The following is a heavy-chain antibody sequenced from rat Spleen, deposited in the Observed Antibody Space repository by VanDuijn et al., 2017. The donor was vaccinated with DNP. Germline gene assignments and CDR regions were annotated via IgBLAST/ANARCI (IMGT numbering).Heavy chain of an antibody. CDR3: VRPLYDGSYYYGYFDY. CDR1: GFTFSDYA. J-gene: IGHJ2*01. CDR2: IIYDGSRT. V-gene: IGHV5-17*01. Sequence: EVQLVESGGGLVQPGRSLILSCAASGFTFSDYAMAWVRQAPKKGLEWVATIIYDGSRTYYRDSVKGRLTISRDNAKSTLYLQMNSLRSEDMATYYCVRPLYDGSYYYGYFDYWGQGVMVTVSS. D-gene: IGHD1-12*02.